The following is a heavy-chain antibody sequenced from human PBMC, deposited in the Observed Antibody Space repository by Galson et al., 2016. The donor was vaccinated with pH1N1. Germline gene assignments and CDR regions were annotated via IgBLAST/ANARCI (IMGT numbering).Heavy chain of an antibody. CDR3: ARLDRYCSGGSCFSFWFDL. Sequence: QSGAEVKKPGESLKISCKGSGYNFTNYWIGWVRQMPGKGLEWMGIVYPGDSDIKYSPSFRGQVTISADKSISTAYLQWSGLGASDTATYCCARLDRYCSGGSCFSFWFDLWGQGTLVTVSS. V-gene: IGHV5-51*01. CDR1: GYNFTNYW. CDR2: VYPGDSDI. D-gene: IGHD2-15*01. J-gene: IGHJ5*02.